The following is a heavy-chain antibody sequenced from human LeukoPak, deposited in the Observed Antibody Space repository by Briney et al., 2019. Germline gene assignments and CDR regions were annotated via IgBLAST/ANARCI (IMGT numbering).Heavy chain of an antibody. D-gene: IGHD6-13*01. J-gene: IGHJ4*02. CDR2: IYYTGST. V-gene: IGHV4-59*01. CDR3: ARNLIPEQLVLNF. CDR1: GGSISNCY. Sequence: SETLSLTCIVSGGSISNCYWNWIRQPPGKGLEWIGYIYYTGSTNYNPSLKSRVTMSVDTSKNQFSLNLKSVTPEDTAVYYCARNLIPEQLVLNFWGQGTLVTVSS.